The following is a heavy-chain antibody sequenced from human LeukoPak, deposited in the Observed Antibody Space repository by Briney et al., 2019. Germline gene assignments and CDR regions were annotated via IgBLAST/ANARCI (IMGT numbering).Heavy chain of an antibody. Sequence: PSETLSLTCAVYGGSFSGDFWSWIRQSPGKGLEWIGEIKHDGSTTYNPSLESRVTMSVDTSTNQISLEMTSVTAADTAIYYCARGAVGELFNFDYWGQGTLVTVSS. J-gene: IGHJ4*02. CDR1: GGSFSGDF. CDR3: ARGAVGELFNFDY. CDR2: IKHDGST. D-gene: IGHD3-10*01. V-gene: IGHV4-34*01.